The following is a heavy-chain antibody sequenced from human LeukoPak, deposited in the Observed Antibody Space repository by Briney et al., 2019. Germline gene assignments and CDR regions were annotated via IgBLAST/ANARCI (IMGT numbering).Heavy chain of an antibody. J-gene: IGHJ5*02. CDR2: IKQDGREK. V-gene: IGHV3-7*01. CDR3: AREISSWYRTEGRFDP. CDR1: GFTLSSYW. Sequence: GGSLRLSCAASGFTLSSYWMGWVRQAPGKGLERVANIKQDGREKYSVDSVQGRFTISRDNAKNSLYLQMNSLRAEDTAVYYCAREISSWYRTEGRFDPWGQGTLVTVSS. D-gene: IGHD6-13*01.